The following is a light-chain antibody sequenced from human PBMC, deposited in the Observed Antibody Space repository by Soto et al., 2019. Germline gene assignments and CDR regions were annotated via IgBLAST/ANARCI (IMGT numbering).Light chain of an antibody. CDR2: DVS. J-gene: IGLJ1*01. CDR1: SSDVGNYNL. V-gene: IGLV2-23*02. CDR3: CSYAGDSYV. Sequence: QSALNQPASGSGSPGQSITISCTGTSSDVGNYNLVSWYQQHPGQAPKLMIYDVSKRPSGVSNRFSGSKSGNTASLTISGIQAGDEADYYCCSYAGDSYVFGTGTKVTVL.